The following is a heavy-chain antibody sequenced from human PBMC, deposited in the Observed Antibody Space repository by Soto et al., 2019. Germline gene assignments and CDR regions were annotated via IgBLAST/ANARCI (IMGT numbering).Heavy chain of an antibody. J-gene: IGHJ4*02. D-gene: IGHD3-3*01. CDR3: ARKQAGFFYGIDY. CDR1: GGSFSGYF. Sequence: SETLSLTCAVYGGSFSGYFWSWIRQPPGKGLEWIGEITHSGVANYNPSLQSRLTLSMDTSKNQFSLKLSSATAADTAVYFCARKQAGFFYGIDYWGQRTLVTVSS. CDR2: ITHSGVA. V-gene: IGHV4-34*09.